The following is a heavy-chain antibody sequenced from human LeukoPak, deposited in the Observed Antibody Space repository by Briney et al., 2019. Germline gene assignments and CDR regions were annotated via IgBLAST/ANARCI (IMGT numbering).Heavy chain of an antibody. J-gene: IGHJ6*02. D-gene: IGHD4-17*01. CDR2: IYTSGST. CDR1: GGSISSGSYY. Sequence: SQTLSLTCTVSGGSISSGSYYWSWIRQPAGKGLEWIGRIYTSGSTNYNPSLKSRVTMSVDTSKNQFSLKLSSVTAADTAVYYCARDHAVTTSYYYYYYGMDVWGQGTTVTVSS. V-gene: IGHV4-61*02. CDR3: ARDHAVTTSYYYYYYGMDV.